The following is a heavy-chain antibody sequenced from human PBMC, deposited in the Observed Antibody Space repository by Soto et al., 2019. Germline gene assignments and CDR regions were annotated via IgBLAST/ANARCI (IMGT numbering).Heavy chain of an antibody. V-gene: IGHV4-31*03. CDR2: IYVTGAV. CDR1: GAALNSGNYC. D-gene: IGHD2-21*01. Sequence: SETLSLTCSVSGAALNSGNYCWSWIRQVPGKGLEWIGHIYVTGAVDYNPSLRDRITISQDTSERQFSLNLRLVTAADTAVYYCARLRIATNNYKWFDPWGQGTLITVSS. CDR3: ARLRIATNNYKWFDP. J-gene: IGHJ5*02.